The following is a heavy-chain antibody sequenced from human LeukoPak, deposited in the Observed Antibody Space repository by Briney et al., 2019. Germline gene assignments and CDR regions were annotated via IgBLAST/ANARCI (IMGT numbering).Heavy chain of an antibody. V-gene: IGHV1-46*01. Sequence: ASVKVSCKASGGTFSSYAISWVRQAPGQGLEWMGIINPSGGSTSYAQKFQGRVTMTRDTSTSTAYMELSSLRSEDTAVYYCARNYGDYPNYMDVWGKGTTVTVSS. CDR2: INPSGGST. J-gene: IGHJ6*03. CDR1: GGTFSSYA. D-gene: IGHD4-17*01. CDR3: ARNYGDYPNYMDV.